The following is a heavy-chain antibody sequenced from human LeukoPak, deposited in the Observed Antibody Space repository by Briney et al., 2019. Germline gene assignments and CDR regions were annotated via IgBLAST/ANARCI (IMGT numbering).Heavy chain of an antibody. V-gene: IGHV3-21*01. CDR3: ARDQGIVGATVSDY. CDR2: ISSSSSYI. D-gene: IGHD1-26*01. Sequence: GSLRLSCAASGFTFSSYSMNWVRQAPGKGLEWVSSISSSSSYIYYADSVKGRFTISRDNAKNSLYLQMNSLRAEDTAVYYCARDQGIVGATVSDYWGQGTLVTVSS. J-gene: IGHJ4*02. CDR1: GFTFSSYS.